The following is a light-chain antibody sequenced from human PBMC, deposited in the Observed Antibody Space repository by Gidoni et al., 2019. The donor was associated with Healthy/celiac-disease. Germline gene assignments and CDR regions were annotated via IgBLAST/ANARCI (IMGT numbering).Light chain of an antibody. CDR2: DVS. V-gene: IGLV2-14*01. Sequence: QSALTQPASVSGSPGQTITIPCTGTSRDVGGYNYVSWYQQHPGKAPKLMLYDVSNRHSGVSNRFSGSKSGNTASLTSSGLQAEDEADYYCSSYTSSSTPWVFGGGTKLTVL. CDR1: SRDVGGYNY. CDR3: SSYTSSSTPWV. J-gene: IGLJ3*02.